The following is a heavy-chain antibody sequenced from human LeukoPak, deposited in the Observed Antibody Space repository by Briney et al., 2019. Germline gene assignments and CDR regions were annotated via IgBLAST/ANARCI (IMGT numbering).Heavy chain of an antibody. CDR1: GFTFINSW. CDR3: ATDLHFGYCTATSCANY. J-gene: IGHJ4*02. V-gene: IGHV3-15*01. CDR2: IRSTPDGEAT. Sequence: GGSLRLSCAASGFTFINSWMTWVRQAPGKGLEWVGRIRSTPDGEATDYAAPVKGRFTISRDDSKNTLYLQMSSLRTEDTAVYYCATDLHFGYCTATSCANYWGQGTLVTVSS. D-gene: IGHD2-2*03.